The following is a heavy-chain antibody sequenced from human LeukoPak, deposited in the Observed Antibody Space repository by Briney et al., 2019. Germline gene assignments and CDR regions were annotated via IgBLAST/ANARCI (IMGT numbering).Heavy chain of an antibody. Sequence: AASVKVSCKASGYTFTSYGISWVRQAPGQGLEWMGWISAYNGNTNYAQKLQGRVTMTTDTSTSTAYMELRSLRSDDTAVYYCARVRHYDSSGYYFPVFDYWGQGTLVTVSS. CDR2: ISAYNGNT. CDR3: ARVRHYDSSGYYFPVFDY. D-gene: IGHD3-22*01. CDR1: GYTFTSYG. J-gene: IGHJ4*02. V-gene: IGHV1-18*01.